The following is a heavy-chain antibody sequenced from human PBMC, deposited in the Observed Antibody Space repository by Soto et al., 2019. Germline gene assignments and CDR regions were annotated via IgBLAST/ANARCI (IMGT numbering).Heavy chain of an antibody. CDR2: ISYDGSNK. D-gene: IGHD2-2*01. Sequence: TGGSLRLSCAASGFIFNTYDMHWVRQAPGKGLGWVAVISYDGSNKYYADSVKGRLTISRDNSKKMLYLQMNSLRPEDTAVYYCAKGQHCSSTSCYFYYYGMDVWGQGTKVTVSS. CDR3: AKGQHCSSTSCYFYYYGMDV. CDR1: GFIFNTYD. J-gene: IGHJ6*02. V-gene: IGHV3-30*18.